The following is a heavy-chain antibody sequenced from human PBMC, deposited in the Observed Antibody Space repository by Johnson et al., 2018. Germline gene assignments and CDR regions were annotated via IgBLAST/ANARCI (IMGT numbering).Heavy chain of an antibody. CDR3: AKSLHDSSGYYAFDI. Sequence: QLVESGGGLVQPGGSLRLSCAASGFTFSDYAMSWVRQAPGKGLEWVSDSVKGRFTISRDNFKNTLYLQMNGLRGEDTAVYYCAKSLHDSSGYYAFDIWGQGTMVTVSS. D-gene: IGHD3-22*01. CDR1: GFTFSDYA. V-gene: IGHV3-23*04. J-gene: IGHJ3*02.